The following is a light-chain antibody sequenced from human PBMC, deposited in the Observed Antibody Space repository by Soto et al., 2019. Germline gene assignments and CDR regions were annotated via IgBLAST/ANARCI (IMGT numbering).Light chain of an antibody. J-gene: IGLJ2*01. V-gene: IGLV2-14*01. CDR1: SSDVGGYNY. Sequence: QSALTQPASVSGSPGQSITISCTGTSSDVGGYNYVSWDQQHPGKAPKLMIYDVSNRPSGVSNRFSGAKSGNTASLTISGLQAEDEADDYCSSYTSSSTLVFGGGTKLTVL. CDR3: SSYTSSSTLV. CDR2: DVS.